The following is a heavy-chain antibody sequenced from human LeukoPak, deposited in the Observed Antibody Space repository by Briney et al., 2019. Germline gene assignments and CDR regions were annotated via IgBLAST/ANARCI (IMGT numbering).Heavy chain of an antibody. CDR2: IYYSGST. CDR1: GGSISSSSYY. Sequence: SETLSLTCTVSGGSISSSSYYWGWIRPPPGKGLEWIGSIYYSGSTYYNPSLKSRVTISVDTSKNQFSLKLSSVTAADTAVYYCASSKRWLQLNYFDYWGQGTLVTVSS. D-gene: IGHD5-24*01. J-gene: IGHJ4*02. CDR3: ASSKRWLQLNYFDY. V-gene: IGHV4-39*01.